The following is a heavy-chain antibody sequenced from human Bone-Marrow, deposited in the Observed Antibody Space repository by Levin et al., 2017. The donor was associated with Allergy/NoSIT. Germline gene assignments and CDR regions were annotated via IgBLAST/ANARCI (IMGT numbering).Heavy chain of an antibody. Sequence: GGSLRLSCAASGFTFSSYAMSWVRQAPGKGLEWVSAISGSGGSTYYADSVKGRFTISRDNSKNTLYLQMNSLRAEDTAVYYCAKDPRLMGGYSDGPNDYWGQGTLVTVSS. J-gene: IGHJ4*02. CDR1: GFTFSSYA. V-gene: IGHV3-23*01. CDR2: ISGSGGST. CDR3: AKDPRLMGGYSDGPNDY. D-gene: IGHD5-18*01.